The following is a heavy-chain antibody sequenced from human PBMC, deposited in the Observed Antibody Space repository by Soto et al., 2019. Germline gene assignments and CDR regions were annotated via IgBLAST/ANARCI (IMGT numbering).Heavy chain of an antibody. J-gene: IGHJ6*02. CDR1: GASFRCYY. CDR3: ARVLLWVVPAAPGGGAYYYYGMDV. D-gene: IGHD2-2*01. Sequence: SETLSLTCSVYGASFRCYYSTWFRKHPGKALEWMGEINHSGSTNNNPSPKSRVTISVDTSKNQFSLKLSSVTAADTAVYYCARVLLWVVPAAPGGGAYYYYGMDVWGQGTTVTVSS. CDR2: INHSGST. V-gene: IGHV4-34*01.